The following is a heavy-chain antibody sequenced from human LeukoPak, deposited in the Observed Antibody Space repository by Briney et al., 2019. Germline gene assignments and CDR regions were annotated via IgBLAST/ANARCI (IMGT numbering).Heavy chain of an antibody. CDR1: GFTFSSYA. V-gene: IGHV3-23*01. CDR2: ISGSGGST. D-gene: IGHD3-3*01. CDR3: AKGSLRFLEWLSHYYYYGMDV. J-gene: IGHJ6*02. Sequence: GRSLRLSCAASGFTFSSYAMSWVRQAPGKGLEWVSAISGSGGSTYYADSVEGRFTISRDNSKNTLYLQMNSLRAEDTAVYYCAKGSLRFLEWLSHYYYYGMDVWGQGTTVTVSS.